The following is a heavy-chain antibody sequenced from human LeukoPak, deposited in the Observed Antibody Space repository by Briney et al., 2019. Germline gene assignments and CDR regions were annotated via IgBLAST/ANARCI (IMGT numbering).Heavy chain of an antibody. J-gene: IGHJ4*02. D-gene: IGHD6-19*01. CDR1: GFTFSSYD. Sequence: GGSLRLSCAASGFTFSSYDMHWVRQATGKGLEWVSAIGTAGDTYYPGSVKGRFTISRENAENSLYLQMSSLRAGDTAMYYCARAGSGWYYFDYWGQGTLVTVPS. CDR3: ARAGSGWYYFDY. V-gene: IGHV3-13*01. CDR2: IGTAGDT.